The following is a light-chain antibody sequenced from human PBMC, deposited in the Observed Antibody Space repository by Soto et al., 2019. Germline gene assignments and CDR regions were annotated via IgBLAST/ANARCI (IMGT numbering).Light chain of an antibody. V-gene: IGLV1-40*01. Sequence: QSVLTQPPSVSGAPGQRVSISCTGSTSNIGAPYDVHWYQHLPGTAPKLLIYGDNNRPSGVPDRFSGSKSGTSASLAITGLQGEDEADYYCSAYTVSRTYVFGTGTKLTVL. CDR2: GDN. CDR3: SAYTVSRTYV. CDR1: TSNIGAPYD. J-gene: IGLJ1*01.